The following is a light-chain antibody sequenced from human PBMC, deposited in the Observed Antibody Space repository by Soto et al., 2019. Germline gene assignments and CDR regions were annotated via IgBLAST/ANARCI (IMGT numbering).Light chain of an antibody. V-gene: IGLV2-14*01. Sequence: LTQPASVSGAPGQSIPISCTGTSSVVGGYNYVSWYQQHPGKAPKLMVYDVSNRPSGVSNRFSGSKSGNTASLTISGLQAEDEADYYCSSYTSSSTYVFGTGTKVTVL. CDR2: DVS. CDR3: SSYTSSSTYV. CDR1: SSVVGGYNY. J-gene: IGLJ1*01.